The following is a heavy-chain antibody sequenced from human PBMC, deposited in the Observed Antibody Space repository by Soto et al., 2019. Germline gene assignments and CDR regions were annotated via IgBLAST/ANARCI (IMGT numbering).Heavy chain of an antibody. D-gene: IGHD1-26*01. CDR1: GGSISSYY. Sequence: QVQLQESGPGLVKPSETLSLTCTVSGGSISSYYWSWIRQPPGKGLEWIGYIYYSGSTNYNPSLKSPVSISVDPSKNPFSLKLSSVTAADTAVYYCARHSGSYYFYYYYGMDVWGQGTTVTVSS. V-gene: IGHV4-59*08. CDR3: ARHSGSYYFYYYYGMDV. J-gene: IGHJ6*02. CDR2: IYYSGST.